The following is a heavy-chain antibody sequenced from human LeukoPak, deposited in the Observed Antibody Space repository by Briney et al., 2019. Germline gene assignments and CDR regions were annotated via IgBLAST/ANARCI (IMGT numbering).Heavy chain of an antibody. D-gene: IGHD3-10*01. J-gene: IGHJ3*02. CDR2: ISVYNGKT. V-gene: IGHV1-18*01. CDR1: GYSFTTYA. Sequence: ASVKVSCKASGYSFTTYAISWVRQAPGQGLEWMGWISVYNGKTTYAQYLHDRVTMTTNTSTSTAYMELRSLRSDDTAVYYCAKDLGWFGEFDAFDIWGQGTMVTVSS. CDR3: AKDLGWFGEFDAFDI.